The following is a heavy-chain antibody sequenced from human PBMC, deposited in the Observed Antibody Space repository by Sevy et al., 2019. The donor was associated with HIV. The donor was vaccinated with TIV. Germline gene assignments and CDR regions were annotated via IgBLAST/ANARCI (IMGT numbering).Heavy chain of an antibody. CDR2: TSSYSSYI. CDR1: GFTFTSYS. Sequence: GGSLRLSCAASGFTFTSYSMNWVRQAPGKGLEWVSSTSSYSSYIYYADSVKGRFTISRDNAKNSLYLQMNSLRTEDTAVYYCARDPGDYRPRRFDHWGQGILVTVSS. D-gene: IGHD4-4*01. V-gene: IGHV3-21*01. J-gene: IGHJ4*02. CDR3: ARDPGDYRPRRFDH.